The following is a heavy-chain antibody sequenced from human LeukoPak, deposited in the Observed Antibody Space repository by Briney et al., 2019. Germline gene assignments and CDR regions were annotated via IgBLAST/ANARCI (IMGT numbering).Heavy chain of an antibody. CDR2: FDPEDGET. Sequence: GASVKVSCKVSGYTLTELSMHWVRQAPGKGLEWMGGFDPEDGETIYAQKFQGRVTMTEDTSTDTAYMELSSLRSEDTAVYYCARGPNYYDSSGYYFDWGQGTLVTVSS. CDR1: GYTLTELS. D-gene: IGHD3-22*01. CDR3: ARGPNYYDSSGYYFD. J-gene: IGHJ4*02. V-gene: IGHV1-24*01.